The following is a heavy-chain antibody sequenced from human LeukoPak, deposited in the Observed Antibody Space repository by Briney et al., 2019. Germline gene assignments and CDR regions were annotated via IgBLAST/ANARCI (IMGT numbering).Heavy chain of an antibody. CDR3: ARSPYYYDSSGYFVREIDY. D-gene: IGHD3-22*01. J-gene: IGHJ4*02. CDR2: IFYSGST. V-gene: IGHV4-59*02. Sequence: SSETLSLTCTVSGGSVSPYYWSWIRQPPGKGLEYIGYIFYSGSTNYNPSLKSRVTISVDTSTNQFSLNLTSVTAADTAVYYCARSPYYYDSSGYFVREIDYWGQGTLVTVSS. CDR1: GGSVSPYY.